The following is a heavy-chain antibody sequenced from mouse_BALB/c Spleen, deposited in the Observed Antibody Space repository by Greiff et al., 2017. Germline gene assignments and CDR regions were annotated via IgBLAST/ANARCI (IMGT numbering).Heavy chain of an antibody. Sequence: EVQGVESGGGLVKPGGSLKLSCAASGFTFSSYAMSWVRQSPEKRLEWVAEISSGGSYTYYPDTVTGRFTISRDNAKNTLYLEMSSLRSEDTAMYYCARGDVAMDYWGQGTSVTVSS. CDR3: ARGDVAMDY. CDR2: ISSGGSYT. J-gene: IGHJ4*01. CDR1: GFTFSSYA. V-gene: IGHV5-9-4*01.